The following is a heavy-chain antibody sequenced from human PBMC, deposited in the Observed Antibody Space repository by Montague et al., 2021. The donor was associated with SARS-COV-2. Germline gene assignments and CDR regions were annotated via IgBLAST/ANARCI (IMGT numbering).Heavy chain of an antibody. J-gene: IGHJ6*02. V-gene: IGHV3-33*05. Sequence: SLRLSCAASGFTFSSYGMHWVRQAPGKGLEWVAVISYDGSNEYYADSVKGRFTISRDNSKNTLYLQMNSLRAEDTAVYYCARDPKYYDILTGYLIARSYYYYYGMDVWGQGTTVTVSS. CDR2: ISYDGSNE. D-gene: IGHD3-9*01. CDR3: ARDPKYYDILTGYLIARSYYYYYGMDV. CDR1: GFTFSSYG.